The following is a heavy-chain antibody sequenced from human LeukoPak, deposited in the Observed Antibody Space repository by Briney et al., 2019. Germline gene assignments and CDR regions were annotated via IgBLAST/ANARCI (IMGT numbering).Heavy chain of an antibody. D-gene: IGHD3-16*01. V-gene: IGHV5-51*01. J-gene: IGHJ3*02. CDR1: GYIFTDYW. CDR2: IFTGGSDT. CDR3: GRRGGSLGAIGHDAFEI. Sequence: GESLKISCKASGYIFTDYWIGWVRQMPGKGLEWMGIIFTGGSDTRNSPSFQGQVTISADRSITTAYLHWNSLKASDTAIYYCGRRGGSLGAIGHDAFEIWGQGTMVIVSS.